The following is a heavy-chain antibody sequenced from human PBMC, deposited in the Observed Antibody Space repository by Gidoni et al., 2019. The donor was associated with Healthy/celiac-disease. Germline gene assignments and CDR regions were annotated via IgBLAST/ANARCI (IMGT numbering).Heavy chain of an antibody. Sequence: QVKLQESGPGLVKPSQTLSTTCTVSAGSISSGSYYWSWIRQPAGKGLVWIGRIYTSGSTNYTPSLKSRVTISVDTSKNQFSLKLSSVTAADTAVYYCARCRANRVSPYYYGMDVWGQGTTVTVSS. CDR2: IYTSGST. D-gene: IGHD1-26*01. J-gene: IGHJ6*02. V-gene: IGHV4-61*02. CDR3: ARCRANRVSPYYYGMDV. CDR1: AGSISSGSYY.